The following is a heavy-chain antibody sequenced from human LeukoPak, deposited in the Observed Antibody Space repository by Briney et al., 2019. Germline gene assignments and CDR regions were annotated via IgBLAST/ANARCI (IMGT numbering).Heavy chain of an antibody. CDR1: GFSSSTYW. Sequence: GGSLRLSCAASGFSSSTYWMSWVRQAPGQGLEWVANIKQDGGEKYYGDSAKGRFTISRDNGKNSLFLQMNSLTAEDTAVYYCLTDLGSSRPNFWGQGILVTVSS. CDR2: IKQDGGEK. D-gene: IGHD6-13*01. CDR3: LTDLGSSRPNF. J-gene: IGHJ4*02. V-gene: IGHV3-7*01.